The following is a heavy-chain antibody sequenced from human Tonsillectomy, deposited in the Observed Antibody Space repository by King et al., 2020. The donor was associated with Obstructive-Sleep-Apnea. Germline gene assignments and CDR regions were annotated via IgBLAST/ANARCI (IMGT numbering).Heavy chain of an antibody. CDR2: TSYDGSNE. CDR1: GFTFSSYA. D-gene: IGHD2-2*01. CDR3: ARGRHDIVVLPAAIDY. Sequence: VQLVESGGGVVQPGRSLRLSCAASGFTFSSYAMHWVRQAPGKGLEWVAVTSYDGSNEYYADSVKGRFTNSRDNFKNTLYLQMTSLSVEDTAVYFCARGRHDIVVLPAAIDYWGQGTLVTVSS. V-gene: IGHV3-30-3*01. J-gene: IGHJ4*02.